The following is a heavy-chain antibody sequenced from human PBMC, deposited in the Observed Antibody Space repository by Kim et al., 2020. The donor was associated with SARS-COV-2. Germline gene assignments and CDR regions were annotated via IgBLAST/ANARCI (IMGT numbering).Heavy chain of an antibody. Sequence: GAINHNPPLKSRVTMSVDTSKNQFSLKLTSVTPADTAVYYCARLHQALDYWGQGALVTVSS. V-gene: IGHV4-4*07. CDR2: GAI. J-gene: IGHJ4*02. CDR3: ARLHQALDY. D-gene: IGHD2-2*01.